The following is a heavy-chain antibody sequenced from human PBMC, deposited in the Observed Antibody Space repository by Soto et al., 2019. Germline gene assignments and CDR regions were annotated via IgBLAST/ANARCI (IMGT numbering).Heavy chain of an antibody. CDR1: GFIFSNYD. CDR2: IWYDESNK. Sequence: QVQLVESGGGVVQPGRSLRLSCAASGFIFSNYDMQWVRQAPGKGLEWVTIIWYDESNKYYADSVKGRFTISRDNSKNALYLQMNSLRVEDAAVYYCARRGPYASVTHGYYYSTMDVWGQGTTVTVPS. V-gene: IGHV3-33*01. CDR3: ARRGPYASVTHGYYYSTMDV. D-gene: IGHD3-10*01. J-gene: IGHJ6*02.